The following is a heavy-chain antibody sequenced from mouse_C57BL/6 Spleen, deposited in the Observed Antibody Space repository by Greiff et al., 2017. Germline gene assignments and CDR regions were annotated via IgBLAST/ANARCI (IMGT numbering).Heavy chain of an antibody. D-gene: IGHD1-1*01. V-gene: IGHV1-53*01. CDR2: INPSNGGT. Sequence: QVQLQQSGTELVKPGASVKLSCKASGYTFTSYWMHWVKQRPGQGLEWIGNINPSNGGTNSTEKFKSKATLTVDKSSSTAYMQRSSLTSEDSAVYYCARDVTTVGDYFDYWGQGTTLTVSS. CDR3: ARDVTTVGDYFDY. J-gene: IGHJ2*01. CDR1: GYTFTSYW.